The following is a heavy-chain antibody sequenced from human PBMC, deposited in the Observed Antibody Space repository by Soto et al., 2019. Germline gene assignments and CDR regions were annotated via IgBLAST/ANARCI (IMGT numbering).Heavy chain of an antibody. V-gene: IGHV3-23*01. CDR1: GFTFTSYA. D-gene: IGHD3-3*01. CDR3: AKDQGIFGVVPLTSMDV. CDR2: ISGSGGST. Sequence: PGGSLRLSCAASGFTFTSYAMSWVRQAPGKGLEWLSAISGSGGSTYYADSVKGRFTISRDNSKNTLYLQMISLGAEDTAVYYGAKDQGIFGVVPLTSMDVWGQGTTVTVSS. J-gene: IGHJ6*02.